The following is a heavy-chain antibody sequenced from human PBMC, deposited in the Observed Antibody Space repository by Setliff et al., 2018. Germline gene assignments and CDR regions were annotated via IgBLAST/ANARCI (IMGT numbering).Heavy chain of an antibody. CDR3: AKELAVAGSCIDY. J-gene: IGHJ4*02. CDR1: GYTFTSYG. CDR2: ISAYNGNT. V-gene: IGHV1-18*01. Sequence: ASVKVSCKASGYTFTSYGISWVRQAPGQGLEWMGWISAYNGNTNYAQKLQGRVTMTTDTSTNTAYMEVRSLGSDDTAMYYCAKELAVAGSCIDYWGQGTLVTVSS. D-gene: IGHD6-19*01.